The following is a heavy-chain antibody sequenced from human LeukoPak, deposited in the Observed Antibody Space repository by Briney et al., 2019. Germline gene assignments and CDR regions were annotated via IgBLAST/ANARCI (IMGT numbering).Heavy chain of an antibody. J-gene: IGHJ5*02. V-gene: IGHV4-30-2*01. CDR3: ARALVVPAAIYWFDP. Sequence: SQTLSLTCAVSGGSISSGGYSWSWIRQPPGKGLEWIGYIYHSGSTYYNPSLKSRVTISVDRSKNQFSLTLSSVTAADTAVYYCARALVVPAAIYWFDPWGQGTLVTVSS. CDR1: GGSISSGGYS. D-gene: IGHD2-2*01. CDR2: IYHSGST.